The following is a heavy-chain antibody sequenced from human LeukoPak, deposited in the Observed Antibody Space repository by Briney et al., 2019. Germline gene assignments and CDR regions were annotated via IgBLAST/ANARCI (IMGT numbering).Heavy chain of an antibody. V-gene: IGHV3-53*01. D-gene: IGHD3-22*01. Sequence: GGSLRLSCAASGFTVSSNYMSWVRQAPGKGLEWVSVIYSGGSTYYADSVEGRFTISRDNSKNTLYLQMNSLRAEDTAVYYCAKVYLRYYYDSSGYSYFDYWGQGTLVTVSS. CDR2: IYSGGST. CDR1: GFTVSSNY. CDR3: AKVYLRYYYDSSGYSYFDY. J-gene: IGHJ4*02.